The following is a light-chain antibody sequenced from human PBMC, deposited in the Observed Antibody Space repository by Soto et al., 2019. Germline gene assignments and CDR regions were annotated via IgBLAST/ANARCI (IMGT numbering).Light chain of an antibody. CDR3: QQYVTTPLT. CDR1: QSFSSRY. Sequence: EIVLTQSPGTLSLSPGERATLSCRASQSFSSRYLAWYQQKPGQAPDLLIYNASTRATGIPDRFSGSGSGTDFTLTISTLQPEDFAVYYCQQYVTTPLTFGGGTRVEI. CDR2: NAS. J-gene: IGKJ4*01. V-gene: IGKV3-20*01.